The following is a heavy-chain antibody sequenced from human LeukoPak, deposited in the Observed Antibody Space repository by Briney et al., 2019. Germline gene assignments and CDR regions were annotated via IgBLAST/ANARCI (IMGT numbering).Heavy chain of an antibody. D-gene: IGHD5-12*01. Sequence: GASVKVSCKASGYIFTIYDMHWVRQAPGQGLEWMGIINPNGGSTSYAEKIQGRVTMTRDTSTSTVYMELSNLRSEDTGVYYCAREGYSGYAWQKLAPGYGMGVWGQGTTVTVSS. CDR3: AREGYSGYAWQKLAPGYGMGV. CDR1: GYIFTIYD. CDR2: INPNGGST. J-gene: IGHJ6*02. V-gene: IGHV1-46*01.